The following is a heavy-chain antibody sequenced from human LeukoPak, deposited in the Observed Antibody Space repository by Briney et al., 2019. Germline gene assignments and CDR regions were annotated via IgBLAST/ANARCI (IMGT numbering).Heavy chain of an antibody. J-gene: IGHJ4*02. CDR3: ATELGIDY. D-gene: IGHD7-27*01. Sequence: GGSLRLSCAASGFTFNTYTINWVRQAPGKGLEWVSSISSSSSYIYYADSVKGRFTISRDNAKNSLYLQMNSLRAEDTAVYYCATELGIDYWGQGTLVTVSS. V-gene: IGHV3-21*01. CDR1: GFTFNTYT. CDR2: ISSSSSYI.